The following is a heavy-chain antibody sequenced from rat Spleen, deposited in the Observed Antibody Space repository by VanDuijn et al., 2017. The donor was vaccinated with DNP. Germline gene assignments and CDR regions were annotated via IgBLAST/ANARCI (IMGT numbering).Heavy chain of an antibody. V-gene: IGHV5-20*01. Sequence: EVQLVESGGGLVQPGRSMKLSCAASRFTFSDYNMAWVRQAPKKGLEWVASISASGGSTSYRASVQGRFTISRDNAKSILYLQMDSLRSEDTATFYCTTDFERGYWGQGVMVTVSS. CDR3: TTDFERGY. D-gene: IGHD1-11*01. CDR1: RFTFSDYN. J-gene: IGHJ2*01. CDR2: ISASGGST.